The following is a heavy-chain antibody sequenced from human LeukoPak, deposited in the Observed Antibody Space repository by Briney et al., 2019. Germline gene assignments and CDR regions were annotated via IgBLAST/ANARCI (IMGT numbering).Heavy chain of an antibody. D-gene: IGHD1-20*01. CDR3: TRKLTGVQGAFDI. CDR2: IHHSAST. V-gene: IGHV4-34*01. J-gene: IGHJ3*02. Sequence: SETLSLTCAVYGGSFSGYYWSWIRQPPGKGLEWVGEIHHSASTNYSPTLKSRVTISVDTSNNQFSLKLSPMTGADTAVYVCTRKLTGVQGAFDIWGRGTMVTVSS. CDR1: GGSFSGYY.